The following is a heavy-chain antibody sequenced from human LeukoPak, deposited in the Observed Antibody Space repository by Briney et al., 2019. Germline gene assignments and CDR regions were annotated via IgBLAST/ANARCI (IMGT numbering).Heavy chain of an antibody. CDR3: ARSLWFGEYDAFDI. D-gene: IGHD3-10*01. CDR1: GFTFSSYA. Sequence: GSLRLSCAASGFTFSSYAMSWVRQAPGKGLEWIGSIYHSGSTYYNPSLKSRVTISVDTSKNQFSLKLSSVTAPDTAVYYCARSLWFGEYDAFDIWGQGTMVTVSS. V-gene: IGHV4-38-2*01. CDR2: IYHSGST. J-gene: IGHJ3*02.